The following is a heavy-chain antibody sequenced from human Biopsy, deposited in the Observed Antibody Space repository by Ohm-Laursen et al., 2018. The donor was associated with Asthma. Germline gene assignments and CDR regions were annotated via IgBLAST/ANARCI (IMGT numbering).Heavy chain of an antibody. CDR2: ISYDGRNT. CDR1: GITFDNYT. V-gene: IGHV3-30*04. D-gene: IGHD2-21*02. CDR3: ARGGLHYYEYYGMDV. J-gene: IGHJ6*02. Sequence: SLRLSCAASGITFDNYTMHWVRQAPGKGLEWVTIISYDGRNTYYADSVEGRFTISRDNSKNTLFLQMSSLRPEDTAVYYCARGGLHYYEYYGMDVWGQGTTVTVSS.